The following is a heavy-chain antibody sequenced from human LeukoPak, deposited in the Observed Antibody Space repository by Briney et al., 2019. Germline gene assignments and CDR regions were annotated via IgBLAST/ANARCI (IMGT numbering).Heavy chain of an antibody. CDR1: GGSISSYY. CDR2: IYYSGST. D-gene: IGHD6-19*01. Sequence: SETLSLTCTVSGGSISSYYWSWIRQPPGKGLEWIGYIYYSGSTNYNRSLKSRVTISVDTSKNQFSLKLSSVTAADTAVYYCARTTPIAVAGTGGTSWFDPWGQGTLVTVSS. CDR3: ARTTPIAVAGTGGTSWFDP. V-gene: IGHV4-59*01. J-gene: IGHJ5*02.